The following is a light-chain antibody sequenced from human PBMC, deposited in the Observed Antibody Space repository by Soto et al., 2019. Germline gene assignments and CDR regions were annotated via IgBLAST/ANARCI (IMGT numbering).Light chain of an antibody. J-gene: IGLJ1*01. CDR2: EVT. V-gene: IGLV2-14*01. CDR3: SSYTSSSTRV. Sequence: QSVLTQPASVSGSPGQSITISCTGTSSDVGAYIYVSWYQHHPGKAPKVMIYEVTNRPSGVSDRFSGSKSGNTASLTISGLQAEDEADYYCSSYTSSSTRVFGTGTKVTVL. CDR1: SSDVGAYIY.